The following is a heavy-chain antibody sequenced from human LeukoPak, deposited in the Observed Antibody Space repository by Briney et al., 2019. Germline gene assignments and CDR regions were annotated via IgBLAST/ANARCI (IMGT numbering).Heavy chain of an antibody. V-gene: IGHV3-66*01. CDR3: AREGKDCSRTSCYLYAHFDY. D-gene: IGHD2-2*01. CDR1: GFTVSNSY. J-gene: IGHJ4*02. CDR2: IYGGGTT. Sequence: PGGSLRLSCAASGFTVSNSYMNWVRQAPGKVLEWVSAIYGGGTTYYADSVKGRFTISRDTSKNTLYLQMNSLRAEDTAVYYCAREGKDCSRTSCYLYAHFDYWGQGTLVTVSS.